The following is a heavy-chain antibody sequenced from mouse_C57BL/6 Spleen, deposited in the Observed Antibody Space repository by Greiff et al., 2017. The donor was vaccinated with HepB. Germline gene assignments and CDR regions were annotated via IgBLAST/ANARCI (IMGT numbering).Heavy chain of an antibody. Sequence: VMLVESGAELARPGASVKLSCKASGYTFTSYGISWVKQRTGQGLEWIGEIYPRSGNTYYNEKFKGKATLTADKSSSTAYMELRSLTSEDSAVYFCAGLRGYYFDYWGQGTTLTVSS. V-gene: IGHV1-81*01. CDR1: GYTFTSYG. D-gene: IGHD2-4*01. CDR3: AGLRGYYFDY. J-gene: IGHJ2*01. CDR2: IYPRSGNT.